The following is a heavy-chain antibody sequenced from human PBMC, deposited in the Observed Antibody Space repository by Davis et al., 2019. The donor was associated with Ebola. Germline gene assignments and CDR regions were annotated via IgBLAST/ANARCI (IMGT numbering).Heavy chain of an antibody. CDR3: ARDLVAARPYGMDV. V-gene: IGHV3-53*01. Sequence: GGSLRLSCAASGFTVSSNYISWVRQAPGKGLEWVSVIYSGGSTYYADSVKGRFTISRDNSKNTLYLQMNSLRAEDTAVYYCARDLVAARPYGMDVWGQGTTVTVSS. J-gene: IGHJ6*02. D-gene: IGHD6-6*01. CDR1: GFTVSSNY. CDR2: IYSGGST.